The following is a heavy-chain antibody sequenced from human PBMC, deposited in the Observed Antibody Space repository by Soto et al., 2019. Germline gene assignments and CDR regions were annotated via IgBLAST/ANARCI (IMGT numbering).Heavy chain of an antibody. J-gene: IGHJ6*02. CDR1: GGTFSSYA. Sequence: QVQLVQSGAEVKKPGSSVKVSCKASGGTFSSYAISWVRQAPGQGLEWMGGIIPIVGTGNYAQNFQGRVTISADESTSTAYMELSSLKSEHTAMYYCARDLRAAGRPGMDVWGQGTPVTVSS. D-gene: IGHD6-13*01. V-gene: IGHV1-69*01. CDR3: ARDLRAAGRPGMDV. CDR2: IIPIVGTG.